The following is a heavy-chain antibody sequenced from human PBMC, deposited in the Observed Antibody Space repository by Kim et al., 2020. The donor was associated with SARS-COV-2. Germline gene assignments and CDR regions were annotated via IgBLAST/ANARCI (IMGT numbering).Heavy chain of an antibody. CDR3: ASRRRDGYNYFDY. J-gene: IGHJ4*02. V-gene: IGHV4-39*01. D-gene: IGHD5-12*01. Sequence: YNPSLKSRVTISVDTSKNQFSLKLTSVTAADTAVYYCASRRRDGYNYFDYWGQGTPVTVSS.